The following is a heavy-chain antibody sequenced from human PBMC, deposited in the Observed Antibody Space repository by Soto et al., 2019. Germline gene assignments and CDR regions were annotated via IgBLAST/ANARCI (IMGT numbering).Heavy chain of an antibody. V-gene: IGHV3-11*01. D-gene: IGHD6-19*01. J-gene: IGHJ6*02. Sequence: QVQLVESGGGLVKPGGSLRLSCEASGFTFGDYYMTWIRQAPGKGLEWVSFIGNRGTGIYYADSVKGRFTIFRDNAKNSLYLQMNSLRGEDTAVYFCARDWGTPGRGSAVGYYYHYGMDVWGQGTTVTVSS. CDR1: GFTFGDYY. CDR3: ARDWGTPGRGSAVGYYYHYGMDV. CDR2: IGNRGTGI.